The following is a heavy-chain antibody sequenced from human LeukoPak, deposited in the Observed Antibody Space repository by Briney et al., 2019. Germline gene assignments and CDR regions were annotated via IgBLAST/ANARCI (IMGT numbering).Heavy chain of an antibody. D-gene: IGHD2-2*01. CDR2: INSDGSST. J-gene: IGHJ4*02. V-gene: IGHV3-74*01. CDR1: GFTFSSYW. CDR3: ARGCSSTSCYGFDY. Sequence: GGSLGLSCAASGFTFSSYWMHWVRQAPGKGLVWVSRINSDGSSTSYADSVKGRFTISRDNAKNTLYLQMNSLRAEDTAVYYCARGCSSTSCYGFDYWGQGTLVTVSS.